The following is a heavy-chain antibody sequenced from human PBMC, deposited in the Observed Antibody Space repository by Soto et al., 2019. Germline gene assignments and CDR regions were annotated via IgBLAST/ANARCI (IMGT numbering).Heavy chain of an antibody. V-gene: IGHV3-23*01. J-gene: IGHJ6*02. D-gene: IGHD2-2*01. CDR1: GFTFSSYA. Sequence: GGSLRLSCAASGFTFSSYAMSWVRQAPGKGLEWVSAISGSGGSTYYADSLKGRFTISRDNSKNTLYLQMNSLRAEDTAVYYCAKVRTLNSDYYYGMDVWGQGTTVTVSS. CDR2: ISGSGGST. CDR3: AKVRTLNSDYYYGMDV.